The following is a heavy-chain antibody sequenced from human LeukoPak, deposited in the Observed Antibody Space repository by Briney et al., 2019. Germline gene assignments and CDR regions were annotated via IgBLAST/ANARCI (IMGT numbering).Heavy chain of an antibody. CDR1: GFTFGDYA. J-gene: IGHJ4*02. CDR3: SRVYCSITSCYFYFDY. Sequence: GGFLRLSCTASGFTFGDYAMSWFRQAPGKGLEWVGFIRSKPHGGTTDYAASVKGRFTISREDSKSIAYLQMNSLKTEDTAVYYCSRVYCSITSCYFYFDYWGQGTLVTVSS. V-gene: IGHV3-49*03. CDR2: IRSKPHGGTT. D-gene: IGHD2-2*01.